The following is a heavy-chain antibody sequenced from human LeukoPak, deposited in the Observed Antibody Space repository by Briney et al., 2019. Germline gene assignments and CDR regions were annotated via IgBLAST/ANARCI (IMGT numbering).Heavy chain of an antibody. J-gene: IGHJ4*02. CDR1: GFTFGDYA. CDR2: IKQDGSEE. D-gene: IGHD3-3*01. CDR3: ARDAYYDFWSGYPRYFDY. V-gene: IGHV3-7*01. Sequence: GGSLRLSCTGSGFTFGDYAMSWVRQAPGKGLEWVANIKQDGSEEYYVDSVKGRFTISTDNAKNSLYLQMNSLRAEDTAVYYCARDAYYDFWSGYPRYFDYWGQGTLVTVSS.